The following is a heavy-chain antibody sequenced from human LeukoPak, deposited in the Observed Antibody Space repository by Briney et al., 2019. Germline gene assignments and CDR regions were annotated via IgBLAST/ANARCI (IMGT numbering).Heavy chain of an antibody. CDR3: AREMTYCGGDCNSFDY. D-gene: IGHD2-21*02. CDR2: INPNSGGT. V-gene: IGHV1-2*02. J-gene: IGHJ4*02. CDR1: GYTFTGYY. Sequence: ASVKVSCKASGYTFTGYYVHWVRQAPGQGLEWMGWINPNSGGTNFVQKFQGRVTMTRDTSISTAYMELSRLRSDDTAVYYCAREMTYCGGDCNSFDYWGQGTPVTVSS.